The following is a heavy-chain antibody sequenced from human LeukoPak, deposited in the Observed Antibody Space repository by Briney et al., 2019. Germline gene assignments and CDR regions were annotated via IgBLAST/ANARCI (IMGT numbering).Heavy chain of an antibody. CDR2: INPSGGST. CDR1: GYTFTSYY. CDR3: ARHHRRLRGLKLGFDP. Sequence: ASVKVSCKASGYTFTSYYMHWVRQAPGQGLEWMGIINPSGGSTSYAQKFQGRVTMTRDTSTSTVYMELRSLRSDDTAVYYCARHHRRLRGLKLGFDPWGQGTLVTVSS. V-gene: IGHV1-46*01. D-gene: IGHD5-12*01. J-gene: IGHJ5*02.